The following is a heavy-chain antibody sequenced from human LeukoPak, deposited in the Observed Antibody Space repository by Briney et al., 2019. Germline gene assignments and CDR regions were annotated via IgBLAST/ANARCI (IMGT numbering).Heavy chain of an antibody. Sequence: SETPSLTCTPYGGSFSGYYWSWIRQPPGKGLEWFGEINHSGSTNYNPYLKSRVTISVDTSKNQSSLKLSSVTAADTAVYYCARAKGIGLRGYSYGYYFHYWGQGILVTVSS. CDR3: ARAKGIGLRGYSYGYYFHY. J-gene: IGHJ4*02. V-gene: IGHV4-34*01. CDR1: GGSFSGYY. CDR2: INHSGST. D-gene: IGHD5-18*01.